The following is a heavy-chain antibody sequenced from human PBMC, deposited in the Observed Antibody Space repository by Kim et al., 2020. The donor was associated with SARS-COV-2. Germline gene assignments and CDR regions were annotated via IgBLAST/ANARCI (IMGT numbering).Heavy chain of an antibody. CDR3: AREIGSCSSTSCYHGMDV. D-gene: IGHD2-2*01. CDR2: IYYSGST. Sequence: SETLSLTCTVSGGSISSYYWSWIRQPPGKGLEWIGYIYYSGSTNYNPSLKSRVTISVDTSKNQFSLKLSSVTAADTAVYYCAREIGSCSSTSCYHGMDVWGQGTTVTVSS. J-gene: IGHJ6*02. V-gene: IGHV4-59*13. CDR1: GGSISSYY.